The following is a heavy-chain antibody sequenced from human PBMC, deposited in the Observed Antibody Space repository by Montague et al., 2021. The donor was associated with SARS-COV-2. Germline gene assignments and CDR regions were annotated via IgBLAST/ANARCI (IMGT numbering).Heavy chain of an antibody. CDR1: GGSISSYY. V-gene: IGHV4-59*01. D-gene: IGHD6-19*01. J-gene: IGHJ6*02. CDR3: ARAIGSMYSSGWCYYYYGMGV. CDR2: IYYSGST. Sequence: SETLSLTCTVSGGSISSYYWSWIRQPPGKGLEWIGYIYYSGSTNYNPSLKSRVTISVDTSKNQFSLKLSSVTAADTAVYYCARAIGSMYSSGWCYYYYGMGVWGQGTTVTVSS.